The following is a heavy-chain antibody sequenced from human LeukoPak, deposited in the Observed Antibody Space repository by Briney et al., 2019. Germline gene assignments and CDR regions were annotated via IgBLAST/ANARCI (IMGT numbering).Heavy chain of an antibody. V-gene: IGHV4-34*01. Sequence: SETLSLTCAVYGGSFSGYCWSWIRQPPGKGPEWMEKINHSGSTNYNPSLKSRVTISIDMSKNQFSLKLSSVTAADTAVYYCARGLVVPAATRYWYFDLWGRGTLITVSS. CDR2: INHSGST. CDR1: GGSFSGYC. CDR3: ARGLVVPAATRYWYFDL. D-gene: IGHD2-2*01. J-gene: IGHJ2*01.